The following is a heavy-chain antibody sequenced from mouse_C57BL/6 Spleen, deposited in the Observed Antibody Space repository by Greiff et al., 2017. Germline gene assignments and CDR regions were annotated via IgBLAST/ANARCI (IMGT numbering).Heavy chain of an antibody. V-gene: IGHV1-54*01. CDR2: INPGSGGT. D-gene: IGHD2-4*01. J-gene: IGHJ3*01. CDR1: GYAFTNYL. CDR3: ARLFDYDGAWFAY. Sequence: QVQLQQSGAELVRPGTSVKVSCKASGYAFTNYLIEWVKQRPGQGLEWIGVINPGSGGTNYNEKFKGKATLTADKSSSTAYMQLSSLTSEDAAVYFCARLFDYDGAWFAYWGQGTLVTVSA.